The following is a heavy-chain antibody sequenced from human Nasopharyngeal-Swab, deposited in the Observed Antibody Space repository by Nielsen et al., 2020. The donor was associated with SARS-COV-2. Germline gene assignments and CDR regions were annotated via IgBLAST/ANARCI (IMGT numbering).Heavy chain of an antibody. CDR1: GFTFDDYG. Sequence: GESLKISCAASGFTFDDYGMSWVRQAPGKGLEWVSGINWNGGSTGYADSVKGRFIISRDNSKNTLYLRMNSLRAEDTAVYYCARGNGSYYLYIWDNWGQGTLVTVSS. D-gene: IGHD1-26*01. J-gene: IGHJ4*02. CDR3: ARGNGSYYLYIWDN. CDR2: INWNGGST. V-gene: IGHV3-20*04.